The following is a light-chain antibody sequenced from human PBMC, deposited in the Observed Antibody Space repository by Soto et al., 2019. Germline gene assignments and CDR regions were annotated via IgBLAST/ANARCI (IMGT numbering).Light chain of an antibody. CDR1: SSDVGGYNY. CDR3: SSYAGSNNLV. J-gene: IGLJ2*01. CDR2: EVS. V-gene: IGLV2-8*01. Sequence: QSVLTQPPSASGSPGQSATISCTGSSSDVGGYNYVSWYQHHPGKAPKLMIYEVSERPSGVPDRFSGSKSGNTASLTVSGLQADDEADYYCSSYAGSNNLVFGGGTQLTVL.